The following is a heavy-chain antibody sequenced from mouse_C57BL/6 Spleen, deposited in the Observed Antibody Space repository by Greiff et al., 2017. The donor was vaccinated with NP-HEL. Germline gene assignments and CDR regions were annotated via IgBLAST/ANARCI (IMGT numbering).Heavy chain of an antibody. CDR2: ISSGGSYT. V-gene: IGHV5-6*01. D-gene: IGHD2-4*01. J-gene: IGHJ3*01. Sequence: EVKVVESGGDLVKPGGSLKLSCAASGFTFSSYGMSWVRQTPDKRLEWVATISSGGSYTYYPDSVKGRFTISRDNAKNTLYLQMSSLKSEDTAMYYCARFYDYSAWFAYWGQGTLVTVSA. CDR1: GFTFSSYG. CDR3: ARFYDYSAWFAY.